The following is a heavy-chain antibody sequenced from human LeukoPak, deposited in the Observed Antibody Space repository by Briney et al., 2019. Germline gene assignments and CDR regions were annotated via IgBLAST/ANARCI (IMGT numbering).Heavy chain of an antibody. Sequence: PGGSLRLSCAASGFTFSSYAMSWVRQAPGKGLEWVSVISGGGGSTYYADSVKGRFTISRDNSKSTLYLQMDSLRAEDTAVYYCAKAGSSSGWRGIDYWGQETLVTVSS. CDR1: GFTFSSYA. CDR3: AKAGSSSGWRGIDY. CDR2: ISGGGGST. J-gene: IGHJ4*02. D-gene: IGHD6-19*01. V-gene: IGHV3-23*01.